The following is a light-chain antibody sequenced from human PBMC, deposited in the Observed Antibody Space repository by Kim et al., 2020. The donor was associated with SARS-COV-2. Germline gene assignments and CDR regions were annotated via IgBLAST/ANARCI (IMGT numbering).Light chain of an antibody. V-gene: IGKV1-27*01. CDR2: APS. CDR3: QKYNRAPRT. Sequence: ASVGERVTITCRASQGISNYLAWYHQKPGKVPKLLIYAPSTLQSGVPSRFGGSGSGRDFTLTISSLQPEDAATYYCQKYNRAPRTFGQGTKVEIK. CDR1: QGISNY. J-gene: IGKJ1*01.